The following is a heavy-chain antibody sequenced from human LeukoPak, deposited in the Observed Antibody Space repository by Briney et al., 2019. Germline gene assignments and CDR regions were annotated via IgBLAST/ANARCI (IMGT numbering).Heavy chain of an antibody. J-gene: IGHJ5*02. CDR3: ARDLDFWTGNWFDP. CDR2: IYTSGST. D-gene: IGHD3/OR15-3a*01. V-gene: IGHV4-4*07. Sequence: SETLSLTCTVSGDSISTYYWSWIRQPAGKGLEWIGRIYTSGSTNYNPSLKSRVTMSVDTSKNQFSLKLSSVTAADTAVYYCARDLDFWTGNWFDPWGQGTLVTVSS. CDR1: GDSISTYY.